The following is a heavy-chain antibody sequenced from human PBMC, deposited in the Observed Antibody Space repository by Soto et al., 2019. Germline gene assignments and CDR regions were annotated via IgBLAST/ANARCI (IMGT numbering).Heavy chain of an antibody. CDR1: GFSFISYS. CDR3: VRDFGWYFRSGYMDV. V-gene: IGHV3-21*02. D-gene: IGHD3-3*01. J-gene: IGHJ6*03. Sequence: EVQLVESGGGLVKPGGSLRLSCAASGFSFISYSMNWVRQAPGKGLEWVSSINEDSSYIYYAHSLRGRFTISRDNAKDSLYLQINSLRAEDTAVYYCVRDFGWYFRSGYMDVWGDGATVTVSS. CDR2: INEDSSYI.